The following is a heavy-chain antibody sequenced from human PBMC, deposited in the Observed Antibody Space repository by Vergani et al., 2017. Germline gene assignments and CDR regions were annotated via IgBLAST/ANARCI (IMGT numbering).Heavy chain of an antibody. CDR1: GVSFKTYF. CDR3: ARGRKHFFEAPYDV. D-gene: IGHD3-3*02. V-gene: IGHV4-34*02. J-gene: IGHJ4*02. Sequence: QVQLQQWGATVLKPSETLSLTCAVYGVSFKTYFWNWIRQSPDKGLEWIGEVDHSDRPYYNPSLRGRVTISVDTSKNQISLRLHSVDVAVSAIYYCARGRKHFFEAPYDVWGQGSPVTVSS. CDR2: VDHSDRP.